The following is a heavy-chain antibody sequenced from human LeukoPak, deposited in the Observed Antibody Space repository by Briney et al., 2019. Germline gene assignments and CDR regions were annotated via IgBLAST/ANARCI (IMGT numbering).Heavy chain of an antibody. Sequence: ASVKVSCKASGYTFTGYYMHWVRQAPGQGLEWMGWINPNSGGTNYAQKFQGRVTMTRDTSISTAYMELSRLRSDDTAVYYCAREYSSPPRSMDYWGQGTLVTVSS. V-gene: IGHV1-2*02. D-gene: IGHD6-13*01. CDR1: GYTFTGYY. CDR2: INPNSGGT. J-gene: IGHJ4*02. CDR3: AREYSSPPRSMDY.